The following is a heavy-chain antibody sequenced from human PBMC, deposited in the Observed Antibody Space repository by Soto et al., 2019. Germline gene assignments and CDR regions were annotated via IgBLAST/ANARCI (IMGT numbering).Heavy chain of an antibody. CDR2: ISGSGGST. D-gene: IGHD2-15*01. CDR1: GFTFSSYA. J-gene: IGHJ4*02. V-gene: IGHV3-23*01. CDR3: AKEGYCSGGSCLGFDY. Sequence: GGSLRLSCAASGFTFSSYAMSWVRQAPGKGLEWVSAISGSGGSTYYADSVKGRFTISRDNSKNTLYLQMNSLRAEDTAVYYCAKEGYCSGGSCLGFDYWGPGTLVTVSS.